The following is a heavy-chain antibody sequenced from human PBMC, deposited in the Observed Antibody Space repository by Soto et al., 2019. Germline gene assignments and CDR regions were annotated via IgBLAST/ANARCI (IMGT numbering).Heavy chain of an antibody. D-gene: IGHD1-20*01. CDR3: VKAVYLLDFDY. V-gene: IGHV3-23*01. CDR2: ISGTGGNT. Sequence: GGSLRLSCAASGLTFSSYAMTGVRQAPGKGLEWVSTISGTGGNTYYADSVKGRFTISRDNSKNTVYLQMNSLRAEDTAVYYCVKAVYLLDFDYWGQGTLVTVSS. CDR1: GLTFSSYA. J-gene: IGHJ4*02.